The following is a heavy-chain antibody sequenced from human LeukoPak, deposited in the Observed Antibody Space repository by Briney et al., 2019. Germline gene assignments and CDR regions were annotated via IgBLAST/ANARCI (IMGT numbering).Heavy chain of an antibody. CDR3: ARAPFDYGDYYNYFDY. J-gene: IGHJ4*02. V-gene: IGHV1-69*01. CDR2: IIPIFGTA. CDR1: GGTFGSYA. D-gene: IGHD4-17*01. Sequence: SVKVSCKASGGTFGSYAISWVRQAPGQGLEWMGGIIPIFGTASYAQKFQGRVTITADESTSTAYMELSSLRSEDTAVYYCARAPFDYGDYYNYFDYWGQGTLVTVSS.